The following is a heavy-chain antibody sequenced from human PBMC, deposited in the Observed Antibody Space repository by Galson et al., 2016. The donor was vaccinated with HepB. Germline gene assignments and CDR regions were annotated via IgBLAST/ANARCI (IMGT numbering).Heavy chain of an antibody. J-gene: IGHJ6*02. Sequence: SLRLSCAGSGFSFSSFWMSWVRKAPGRGLEWVGNIKQDGSETYYGGSVKGRFTISRDNAKNSVFLQMNSLRPEDAAVYYCAGGGGFLSDVWGQGTTVTVSS. D-gene: IGHD2/OR15-2a*01. V-gene: IGHV3-7*04. CDR1: GFSFSSFW. CDR3: AGGGGFLSDV. CDR2: IKQDGSET.